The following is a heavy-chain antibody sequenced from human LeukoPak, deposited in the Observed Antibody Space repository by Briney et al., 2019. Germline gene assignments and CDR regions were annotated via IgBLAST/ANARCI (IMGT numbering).Heavy chain of an antibody. D-gene: IGHD5-18*01. J-gene: IGHJ4*02. CDR2: ISGSGGSS. V-gene: IGHV3-23*01. CDR3: AKDLGAPGYSYGFDY. CDR1: GFTYSSYV. Sequence: GGSLRLSCAASGFTYSSYVMNWVRQAPGKGQEWVSGISGSGGSSYYADSVKGRFTISRDNSKKTLYLQMNSLRAEDTAVYYCAKDLGAPGYSYGFDYWGQGTLVTVSS.